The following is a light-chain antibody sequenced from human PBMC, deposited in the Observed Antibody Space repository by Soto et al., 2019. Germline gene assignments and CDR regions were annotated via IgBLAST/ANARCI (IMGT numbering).Light chain of an antibody. J-gene: IGKJ2*01. CDR1: QSVSSN. CDR3: QQYNNWPYT. CDR2: GAS. V-gene: IGKV3-15*01. Sequence: EIVMTQSPATLSVSPGERATLSCRASQSVSSNLAWYQQKPGQAPRLLIYGASTRATGIPARFSGSGSGTEFPPTTSRLQSGDFAVYYCQQYNNWPYTFGQGTKLEIK.